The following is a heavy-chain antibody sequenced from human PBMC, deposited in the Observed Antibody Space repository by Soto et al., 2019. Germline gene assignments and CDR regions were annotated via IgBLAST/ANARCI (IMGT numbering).Heavy chain of an antibody. D-gene: IGHD3-22*01. CDR3: ARGMYHFDSSGPFYFDY. V-gene: IGHV4-59*07. Sequence: QVQLQESGPGLVKPSDTLSLTCNVSGGSISSYFWSWIRQPPGKGLEWIGDIYYTGRTKYNPSLSRQVAMSVDVSKNQFSLRLSFVTAADTAVYFCARGMYHFDSSGPFYFDYWGQGILVTVSS. J-gene: IGHJ4*02. CDR2: IYYTGRT. CDR1: GGSISSYF.